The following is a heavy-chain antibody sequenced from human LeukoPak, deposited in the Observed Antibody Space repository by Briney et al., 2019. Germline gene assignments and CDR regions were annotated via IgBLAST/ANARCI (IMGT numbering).Heavy chain of an antibody. V-gene: IGHV4-30-4*01. D-gene: IGHD6-6*01. Sequence: SETLSLTCTVSGGSISSGDYYWSWIRQPPGKGLEWIGYIYYSGSTYYNPSLKSRVTISVDTSKNQFSLKLSSVTAADTAVYYCARDPIEYPFDLWGRGTLVTVSS. CDR2: IYYSGST. J-gene: IGHJ2*01. CDR3: ARDPIEYPFDL. CDR1: GGSISSGDYY.